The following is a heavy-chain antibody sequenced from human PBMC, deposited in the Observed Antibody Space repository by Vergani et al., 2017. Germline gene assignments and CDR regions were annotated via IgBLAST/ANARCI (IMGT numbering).Heavy chain of an antibody. J-gene: IGHJ5*02. CDR3: ARIRRDSSGYVWFDP. CDR1: GFLFSTYP. V-gene: IGHV3-30-3*01. D-gene: IGHD3-22*01. CDR2: ISYDGSRT. Sequence: QVQLVESGGGVVQPGTSLRLSCTTSGFLFSTYPLHWVRLAPGKVLEWVAVISYDGSRTYYADSVKGRFTVSRDNSKNTLYLQMNSLRAEDTAVYYCARIRRDSSGYVWFDPWGQGTLVTVSS.